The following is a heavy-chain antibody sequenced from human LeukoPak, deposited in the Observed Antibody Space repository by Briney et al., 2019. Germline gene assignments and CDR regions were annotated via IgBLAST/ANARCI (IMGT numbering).Heavy chain of an antibody. CDR3: ANSLAVTGLFDY. V-gene: IGHV3-21*04. J-gene: IGHJ4*02. CDR2: ISSSSSYI. CDR1: GFTISSYS. D-gene: IGHD6-19*01. Sequence: PGGSLRLSCAASGFTISSYSMNWVRQAPGKGLEWVSSISSSSSYIYYADSVKGRFTISRDNSKNTLYLQMNSLRADDTAVYYCANSLAVTGLFDYWGQGSLVTVSS.